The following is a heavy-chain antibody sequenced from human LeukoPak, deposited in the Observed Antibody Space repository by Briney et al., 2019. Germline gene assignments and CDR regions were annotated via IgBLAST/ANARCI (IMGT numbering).Heavy chain of an antibody. CDR2: IKSKTDGGTT. V-gene: IGHV3-15*01. CDR3: TTDGPYCSGGSCYSPYYYYYGMDV. Sequence: GGSLRLSCAASGFTFSNAWMSWVRQAPGKGLEWVGRIKSKTDGGTTDYAAPVKGRFTISRDDSKNTLYLQMNSLKTKDTAVYYCTTDGPYCSGGSCYSPYYYYYGMDVWGKGTTVTVSS. J-gene: IGHJ6*04. D-gene: IGHD2-15*01. CDR1: GFTFSNAW.